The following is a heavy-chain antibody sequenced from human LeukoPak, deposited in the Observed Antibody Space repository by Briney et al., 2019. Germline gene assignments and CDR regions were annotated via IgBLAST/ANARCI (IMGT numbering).Heavy chain of an antibody. CDR3: ARDGAYGDYDY. V-gene: IGHV3-43D*03. CDR2: ISWDGGST. D-gene: IGHD4-17*01. J-gene: IGHJ4*02. Sequence: PGGSLRLSCAASGFTFDDYAMHWVRQAPGKGLEWVSLISWDGGSTYYANSVKGRFSISRDNSRNTLYLQMGSLRAEDMAVYYCARDGAYGDYDYWGQGTLVTVSS. CDR1: GFTFDDYA.